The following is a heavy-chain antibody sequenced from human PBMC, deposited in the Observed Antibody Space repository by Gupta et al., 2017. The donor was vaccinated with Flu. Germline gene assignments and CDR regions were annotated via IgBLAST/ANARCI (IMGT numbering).Heavy chain of an antibody. CDR2: MNPNSGNT. D-gene: IGHD3-10*01. Sequence: CVRQATGQGLEWMGWMNPNSGNTGYAQKFQGRVTMTRNTSISTAYMELSSPRSEETAVYYCARGAGKPVRGGISRYWFDPWGQGTLVPVYS. V-gene: IGHV1-8*01. J-gene: IGHJ5*02. CDR3: ARGAGKPVRGGISRYWFDP.